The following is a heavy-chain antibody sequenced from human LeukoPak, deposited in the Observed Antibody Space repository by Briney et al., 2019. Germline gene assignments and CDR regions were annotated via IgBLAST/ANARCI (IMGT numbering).Heavy chain of an antibody. CDR3: ARDWLAVAGTGGDY. V-gene: IGHV1-18*04. J-gene: IGHJ4*02. CDR1: GYTFTDYY. Sequence: ASVKVSCKASGYTFTDYYIHWVRQAPGQGLEWMGWISAYNGNTNYAQKLQGRVTMTTDTSTSTAYMELRSLRSDDTAVYYCARDWLAVAGTGGDYWGQGTLVTVSS. CDR2: ISAYNGNT. D-gene: IGHD6-19*01.